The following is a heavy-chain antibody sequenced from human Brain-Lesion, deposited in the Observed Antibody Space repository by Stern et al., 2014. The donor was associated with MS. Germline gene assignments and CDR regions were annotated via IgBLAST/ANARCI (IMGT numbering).Heavy chain of an antibody. J-gene: IGHJ2*01. Sequence: VHLVESGPGLVKPSQTLSLTCTVSGGSLSDSSYYWGWIRQSPGKGLEWIGSVYFSGSTHYNPSLKSRVTISVDTSKNQFSLKVTSMTAADTAMYYCATRTTMATRSYWYFDLWGRGTLVTVSS. D-gene: IGHD4-23*01. CDR1: GGSLSDSSYY. V-gene: IGHV4-39*01. CDR2: VYFSGST. CDR3: ATRTTMATRSYWYFDL.